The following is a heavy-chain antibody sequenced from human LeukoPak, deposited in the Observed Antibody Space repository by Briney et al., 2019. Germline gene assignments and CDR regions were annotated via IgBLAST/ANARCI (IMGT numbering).Heavy chain of an antibody. J-gene: IGHJ6*03. V-gene: IGHV1-69*06. CDR1: GGTFRSYA. CDR2: IIPIFGTA. Sequence: SVKVSCKASGGTFRSYAISWVRQAPGQGLEWMGGIIPIFGTANYAQKFQGRVTITADKSTSTAYMELSSLRSEDTAVYYCARVVPWKRNYYMDVWGKGTTVTVSS. D-gene: IGHD1-1*01. CDR3: ARVVPWKRNYYMDV.